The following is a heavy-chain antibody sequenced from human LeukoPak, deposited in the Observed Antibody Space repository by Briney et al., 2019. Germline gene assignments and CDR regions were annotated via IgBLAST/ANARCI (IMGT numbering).Heavy chain of an antibody. Sequence: PSETLSLTCAVSGGSISTINWCNWVRQSPGKGLEWIGEISHSGNTNYSPSLKSRVTISVDKSKNQFSLHLTSVTAADTAVYYCAGGRLVVAPLDLWGRGTLVTVSS. D-gene: IGHD5-12*01. V-gene: IGHV4-4*02. J-gene: IGHJ2*01. CDR2: ISHSGNT. CDR1: GGSISTINW. CDR3: AGGRLVVAPLDL.